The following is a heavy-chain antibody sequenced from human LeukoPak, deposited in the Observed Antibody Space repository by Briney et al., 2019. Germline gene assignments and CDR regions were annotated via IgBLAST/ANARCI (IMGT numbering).Heavy chain of an antibody. CDR2: IKQDGSEK. Sequence: GGALRLSCAATGFTFSSYWMSWVRQAPGRGLEWVANIKQDGSEKYYVDSVKGRFTISRGNAKNSLYLQMNSLRAEDTAVYYCARGFSPDSSWYPTYYYGMDVWGQGTTVTVSS. J-gene: IGHJ6*02. CDR1: GFTFSSYW. CDR3: ARGFSPDSSWYPTYYYGMDV. D-gene: IGHD6-13*01. V-gene: IGHV3-7*01.